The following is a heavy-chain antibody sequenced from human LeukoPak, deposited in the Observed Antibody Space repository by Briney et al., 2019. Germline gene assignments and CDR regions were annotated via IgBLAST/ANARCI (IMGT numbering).Heavy chain of an antibody. CDR3: AQGRRGYDSFDY. J-gene: IGHJ4*02. D-gene: IGHD5-12*01. CDR1: GFTFSSYA. CDR2: ISGSGGST. V-gene: IGHV3-23*01. Sequence: PGGSLRLSCAASGFTFSSYAMSWVRQAPGKGLEWVSTISGSGGSTYYADSVKGRFTISRDNSKNTLYLQMNSLRAEDTAVYYCAQGRRGYDSFDYSGQGTLVTVSS.